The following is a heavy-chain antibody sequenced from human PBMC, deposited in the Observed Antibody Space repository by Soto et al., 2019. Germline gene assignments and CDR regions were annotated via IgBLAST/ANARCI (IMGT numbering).Heavy chain of an antibody. Sequence: QVQLVQSGAEVKKPGSSVKVSCKASGGTFSSYTISWVRQAPGQGLEWMGRIIPILGIANYAQKFQGRVPITADKSTSTAYMELSSLRSEDTAVYYCARDRGCSSTSCYPGDYWGQGTLVTVSS. CDR1: GGTFSSYT. D-gene: IGHD2-2*01. CDR3: ARDRGCSSTSCYPGDY. CDR2: IIPILGIA. J-gene: IGHJ4*02. V-gene: IGHV1-69*08.